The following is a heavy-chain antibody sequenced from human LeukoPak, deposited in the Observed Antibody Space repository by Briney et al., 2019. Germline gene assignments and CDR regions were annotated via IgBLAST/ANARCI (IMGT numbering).Heavy chain of an antibody. CDR1: GFTFSSYA. CDR3: ARVYGSGSYYRSG. Sequence: PGGSLRLSCAASGFTFSSYAMSWVRQAPGKGLEWVSAISGSGGSTYYADSVKGRFTISRDNSKNTLYLQMNSLRVEDTAVYYCARVYGSGSYYRSGWGQGTLVTVSP. D-gene: IGHD3-10*01. V-gene: IGHV3-23*01. J-gene: IGHJ4*02. CDR2: ISGSGGST.